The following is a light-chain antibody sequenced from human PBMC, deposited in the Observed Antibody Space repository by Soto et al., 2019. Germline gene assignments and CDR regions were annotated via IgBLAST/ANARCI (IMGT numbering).Light chain of an antibody. J-gene: IGKJ5*01. CDR3: QQRSNWPIT. Sequence: EIVMTQSPSTLSLSAGERVTISCKASQSVSSYLAWFQQKPGQAPRVLIYGASSRTTGIPDRFSGSGSGTEFTLTISRLEPEDFEVYYCQQRSNWPITFGQGTRLEIK. CDR2: GAS. V-gene: IGKV3-11*01. CDR1: QSVSSY.